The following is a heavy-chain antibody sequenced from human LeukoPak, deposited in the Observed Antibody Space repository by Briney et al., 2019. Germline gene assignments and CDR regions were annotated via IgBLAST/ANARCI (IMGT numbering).Heavy chain of an antibody. CDR1: GGTFSSYA. CDR3: ARGSWELLDY. J-gene: IGHJ4*02. CDR2: INPSGGST. V-gene: IGHV1-46*01. D-gene: IGHD1-26*01. Sequence: ASVKVSCKASGGTFSSYAISWVRQAPGQGLEWMGIINPSGGSTSYAQKFQGRVTMTRDTSTSTVYMELSSLRSEDTAVYYCARGSWELLDYWGQGTLVTVSS.